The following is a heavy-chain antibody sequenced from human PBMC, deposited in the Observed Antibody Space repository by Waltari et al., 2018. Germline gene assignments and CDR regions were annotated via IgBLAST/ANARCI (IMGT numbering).Heavy chain of an antibody. V-gene: IGHV4-38-2*02. CDR3: ARDQRFLESLYPYYYALDA. J-gene: IGHJ6*02. D-gene: IGHD3-3*01. CDR2: IYHSGTT. CDR1: NFYISDGYY. Sequence: QVQLQESGPGLVKPSETLSLTCAVSNFYISDGYYWGWIRQSPGKGLEWIGSIYHSGTTHYNPALESRVTISVDRSRNQFSRKVTSVSAADTAVYFCARDQRFLESLYPYYYALDAWGRGITVTVSS.